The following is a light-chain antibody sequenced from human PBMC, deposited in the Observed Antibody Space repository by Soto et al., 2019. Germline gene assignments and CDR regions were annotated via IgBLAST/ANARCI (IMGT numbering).Light chain of an antibody. V-gene: IGKV3-20*01. J-gene: IGKJ2*01. CDR3: QQYNSPPYT. CDR1: QSVSSN. Sequence: EIVMTQSPVTLSVSPGERATLSCRASQSVSSNLAWYQQKPGQAPRLIMYGASSRATGIPDRLSGSGSGTDFTLTISRLEPEDFAVYYCQQYNSPPYTFGQGTRLEIK. CDR2: GAS.